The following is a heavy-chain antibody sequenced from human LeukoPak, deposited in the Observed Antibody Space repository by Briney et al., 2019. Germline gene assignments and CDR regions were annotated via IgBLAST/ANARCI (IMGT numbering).Heavy chain of an antibody. CDR2: INPNSGGT. CDR3: ATARGLYGSGSYDPGFPMY. V-gene: IGHV1-2*02. Sequence: ASVKVPCKASGYTFTDYYMHWVRQAPGQGLEWMGWINPNSGGTNYAQKFQGRVTMTRDTSITTAYMELSRLRSDDTAVYYCATARGLYGSGSYDPGFPMYWGQGTLVTVSS. CDR1: GYTFTDYY. D-gene: IGHD3-10*01. J-gene: IGHJ4*02.